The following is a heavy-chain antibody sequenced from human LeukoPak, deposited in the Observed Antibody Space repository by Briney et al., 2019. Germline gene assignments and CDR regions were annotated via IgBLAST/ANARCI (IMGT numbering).Heavy chain of an antibody. CDR1: GGTFSSYA. V-gene: IGHV1-69*04. D-gene: IGHD3-9*01. CDR2: IIPILGIA. Sequence: ASVKVSCKASGGTFSSYAISWVRQAPGQGLEWMGRIIPILGIANYAQKFQGRVTITADKSTSTAYMELSSLRSEDTAVYYCASPYYDILTGYSRPFDYWGQGTLVTVSS. CDR3: ASPYYDILTGYSRPFDY. J-gene: IGHJ4*02.